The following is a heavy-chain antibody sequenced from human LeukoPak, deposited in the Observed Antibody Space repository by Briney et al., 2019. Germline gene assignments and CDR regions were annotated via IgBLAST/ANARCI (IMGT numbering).Heavy chain of an antibody. CDR1: GFTFSSYS. CDR3: ARVAVPARWLQFLHYYYYYMDV. D-gene: IGHD5-24*01. CDR2: ISSSSSTI. Sequence: GGSLRLSCAASGFTFSSYSMNWVRQAPGKGLEWVSYISSSSSTIYYADSVKGRFTISRDNAKNSLYLQMNSLRAEDTAVYYCARVAVPARWLQFLHYYYYYMDVWGKGTTVTVSS. J-gene: IGHJ6*03. V-gene: IGHV3-48*04.